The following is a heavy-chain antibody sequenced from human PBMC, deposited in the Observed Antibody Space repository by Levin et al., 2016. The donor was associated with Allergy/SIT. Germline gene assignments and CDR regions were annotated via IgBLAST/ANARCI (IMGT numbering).Heavy chain of an antibody. J-gene: IGHJ4*01. Sequence: ASVKVSCKASGYTFVNFYIHWVRLAPGQGFQWMGMINPGSGTPTYPRRFQDRVTVTRDTSTSTVTLDLASLTSEDTAIYYCARAPGQMSGRFTPDFWGPGTLVTVSS. D-gene: IGHD3-10*01. CDR1: GYTFVNFY. CDR3: ARAPGQMSGRFTPDF. V-gene: IGHV1-46*01. CDR2: INPGSGTP.